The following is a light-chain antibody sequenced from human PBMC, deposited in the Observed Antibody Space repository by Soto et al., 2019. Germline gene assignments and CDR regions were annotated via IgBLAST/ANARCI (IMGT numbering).Light chain of an antibody. V-gene: IGKV1-5*03. CDR3: QHYSNHFKWT. CDR1: QSVSNW. J-gene: IGKJ1*01. Sequence: DIQMTQSPSTLSASVGDRVTITCRASQSVSNWLAWYQQKPGKAPKLLIYKASSLQSGVPSRFSGSGSGTEFTLTISGLQPDDFATYYCQHYSNHFKWTFGRGTKVEI. CDR2: KAS.